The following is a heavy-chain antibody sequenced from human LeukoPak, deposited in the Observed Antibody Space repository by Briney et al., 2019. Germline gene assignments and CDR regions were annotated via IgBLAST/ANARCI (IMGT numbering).Heavy chain of an antibody. CDR1: GGSISSSSYY. CDR2: IYYSGST. J-gene: IGHJ4*02. Sequence: SETLSLTCTVSGGSISSSSYYWGWIRQPPGKGLEWIGSIYYSGSTYYNPSLKSRVTISVDTSKNQFSLKLSSVTAADTAVYYCAGRSSYGNLGFDYWGQGTLVTVSS. CDR3: AGRSSYGNLGFDY. V-gene: IGHV4-39*01. D-gene: IGHD5-18*01.